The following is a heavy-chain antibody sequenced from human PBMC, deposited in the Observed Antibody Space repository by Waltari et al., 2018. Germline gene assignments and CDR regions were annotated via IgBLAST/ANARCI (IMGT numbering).Heavy chain of an antibody. V-gene: IGHV4-59*11. CDR3: ARKSGQRGFDY. Sequence: QVQLQESGSGLVKPSETLSLTCTVSGGSIRSHYWSWIRQPPGKGLEWIGYIYYSGSTTYNPSLKSRVTISLDTSKNQFSLKLSSVTAADTAIYYCARKSGQRGFDYWGQGTLVTVSS. D-gene: IGHD6-25*01. CDR1: GGSIRSHY. CDR2: IYYSGST. J-gene: IGHJ4*02.